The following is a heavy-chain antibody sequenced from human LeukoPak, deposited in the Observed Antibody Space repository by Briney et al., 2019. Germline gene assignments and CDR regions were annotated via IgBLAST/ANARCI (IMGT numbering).Heavy chain of an antibody. CDR1: GGSFSGYY. D-gene: IGHD5-12*01. CDR2: INHSGST. Sequence: SETLSLTCAVYGGSFSGYYWSWIRQPPGKGLEWIGEINHSGSTNYNPSLKSRVTISVDTSKNQFSLKLSSVTAADTAVYYCARDGGWLRTTNFDYWGQGTLVTVSS. V-gene: IGHV4-34*01. J-gene: IGHJ4*02. CDR3: ARDGGWLRTTNFDY.